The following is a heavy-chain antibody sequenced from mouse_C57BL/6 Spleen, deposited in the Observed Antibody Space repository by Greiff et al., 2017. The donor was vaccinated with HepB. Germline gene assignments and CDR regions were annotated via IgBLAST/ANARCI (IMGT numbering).Heavy chain of an antibody. CDR2: IHPNSGST. CDR1: GYTFTSYW. Sequence: VQLQQPGAELVKPGASVKLSCKASGYTFTSYWMHWVKQRPGQGLEWIGMIHPNSGSTNYNEKFKSKATLTVDKSSSTAYMQLSSLTSEDSAVYYCARSLYYDYEFAYWGQGTLVTVSA. D-gene: IGHD2-4*01. J-gene: IGHJ3*01. CDR3: ARSLYYDYEFAY. V-gene: IGHV1-64*01.